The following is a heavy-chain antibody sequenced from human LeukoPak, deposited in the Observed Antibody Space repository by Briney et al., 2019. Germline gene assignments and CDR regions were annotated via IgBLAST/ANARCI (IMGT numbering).Heavy chain of an antibody. CDR3: AREKPVVGATYYFDY. CDR1: GFTFSSYA. V-gene: IGHV3-30*04. Sequence: GGSLRLSCAASGFTFSSYAMHWVRQAPGKGLEWVAVISYDGSNKYYADSVKGRFTISRDNSKNTLYLQMNSLRAEDTAVYYCAREKPVVGATYYFDYWGQGTLVTVSS. CDR2: ISYDGSNK. J-gene: IGHJ4*02. D-gene: IGHD1-26*01.